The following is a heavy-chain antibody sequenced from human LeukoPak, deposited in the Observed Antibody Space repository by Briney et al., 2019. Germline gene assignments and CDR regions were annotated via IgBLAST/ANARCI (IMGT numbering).Heavy chain of an antibody. CDR1: GFTFSSYA. Sequence: GGSLRLSCAASGFTFSSYAIHWVRQAPGKGLEWVAVISYDGSNKYYADSVKGRFTISRDNSKNTLYPQMNSLRAEDTAVYYCARSEYSSSWRHQDYYGMDVWGQGTTVTVSS. J-gene: IGHJ6*02. CDR2: ISYDGSNK. CDR3: ARSEYSSSWRHQDYYGMDV. V-gene: IGHV3-30*03. D-gene: IGHD6-6*01.